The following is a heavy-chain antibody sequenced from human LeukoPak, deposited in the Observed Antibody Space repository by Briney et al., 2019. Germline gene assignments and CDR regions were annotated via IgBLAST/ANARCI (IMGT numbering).Heavy chain of an antibody. CDR2: IYYSGST. D-gene: IGHD3-22*01. J-gene: IGHJ4*02. CDR3: ARGGYGEYYYDSSGYYLFDY. V-gene: IGHV4-61*01. Sequence: KPSETLSLTCTVSGGSVSSGSYYWSWIRQPPGKGLEWIGYIYYSGSTNYNPSLKSRVTISVDTSKNRFSLKLSSVTAADTAVYYCARGGYGEYYYDSSGYYLFDYWAREPWSPSPQ. CDR1: GGSVSSGSYY.